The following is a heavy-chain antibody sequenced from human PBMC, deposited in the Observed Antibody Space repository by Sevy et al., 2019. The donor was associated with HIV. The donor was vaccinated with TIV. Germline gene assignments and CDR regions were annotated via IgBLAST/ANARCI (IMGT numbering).Heavy chain of an antibody. V-gene: IGHV3-30-3*01. CDR1: GFTFSSYA. Sequence: GGSLRLSCVASGFTFSSYAMHWVRQAPGKGLEWVAVISYDGSNKYYADSVKGRFTISRDNSKNTLYLQMNSLRAEDTAVYYCARHEVEQLWFGKGVGYYFDYWGQGTLVTVSS. CDR3: ARHEVEQLWFGKGVGYYFDY. J-gene: IGHJ4*02. D-gene: IGHD5-18*01. CDR2: ISYDGSNK.